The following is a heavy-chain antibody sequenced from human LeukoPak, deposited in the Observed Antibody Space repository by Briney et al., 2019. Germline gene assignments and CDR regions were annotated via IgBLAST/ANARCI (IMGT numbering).Heavy chain of an antibody. D-gene: IGHD1-26*01. J-gene: IGHJ4*02. CDR2: MNPNSGNT. V-gene: IGHV1-8*01. CDR1: GYTFTSYD. CDR3: ARVTKTRVYKDSGSYPY. Sequence: ASVKASCKASGYTFTSYDINWVRQATGQGLEWMGWMNPNSGNTGYAQKFQGRVTMTRNTSISTAYMELSSLRSEDTAVYYCARVTKTRVYKDSGSYPYWGQGTLVTVSS.